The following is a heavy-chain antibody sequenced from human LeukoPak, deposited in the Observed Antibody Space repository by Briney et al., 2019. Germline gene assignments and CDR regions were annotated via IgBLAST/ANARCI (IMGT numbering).Heavy chain of an antibody. D-gene: IGHD4-17*01. Sequence: GSLRLSCAASTINFSGYWMSWVRQAPGKGLEWVANIKQDGSEKYYVDSVKGRFTISRDNAKNSLYLQMNSLRAEDTAVYYCARMIWYGDYVFDYWGQGTLVTVSS. V-gene: IGHV3-7*01. CDR2: IKQDGSEK. CDR1: TINFSGYW. CDR3: ARMIWYGDYVFDY. J-gene: IGHJ4*02.